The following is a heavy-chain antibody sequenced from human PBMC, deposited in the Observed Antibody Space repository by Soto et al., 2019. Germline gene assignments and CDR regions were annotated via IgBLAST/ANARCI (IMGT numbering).Heavy chain of an antibody. V-gene: IGHV1-18*01. Sequence: HVQLVQSGAEVKKPGASVKVSCKASGYTFTSYGISWVRQAPGQGLEWMGWISAYNGNTNYAQKLQGRATQTTDTSPSTAYMEMRSLRSADKAVYYCSGASGSAYWFDPWGQGTLVTVSS. CDR1: GYTFTSYG. CDR3: SGASGSAYWFDP. D-gene: IGHD1-26*01. CDR2: ISAYNGNT. J-gene: IGHJ5*02.